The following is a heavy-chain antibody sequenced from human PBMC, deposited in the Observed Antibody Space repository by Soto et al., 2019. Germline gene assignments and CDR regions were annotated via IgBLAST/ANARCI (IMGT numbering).Heavy chain of an antibody. J-gene: IGHJ5*02. CDR2: VYYSGST. D-gene: IGHD2-15*01. Sequence: PSETLSLTCTVSGGSISSYYWSWIRQPPGKGLEWIGYVYYSGSTNYNPSLKSRVIISVDTSKNQFSLKLSSVTTADTAVYYCARDGRYCSGGSCYRFDPWGQGTLVTVSS. CDR1: GGSISSYY. V-gene: IGHV4-59*01. CDR3: ARDGRYCSGGSCYRFDP.